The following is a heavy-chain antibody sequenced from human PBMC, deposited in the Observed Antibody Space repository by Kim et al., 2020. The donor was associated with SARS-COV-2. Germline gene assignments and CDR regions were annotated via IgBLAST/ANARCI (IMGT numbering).Heavy chain of an antibody. V-gene: IGHV1-69*04. J-gene: IGHJ4*02. D-gene: IGHD3-22*01. CDR3: ARASFFYDSSGYHFDY. Sequence: KFQGRVQITADKSTSTAYMELSSLRSEDTAVYYCARASFFYDSSGYHFDYWGQGTLVTVAS.